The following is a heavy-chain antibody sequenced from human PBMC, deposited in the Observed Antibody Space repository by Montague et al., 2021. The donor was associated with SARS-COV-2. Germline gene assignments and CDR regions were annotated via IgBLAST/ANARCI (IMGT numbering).Heavy chain of an antibody. CDR1: GFSLNTNGMG. J-gene: IGHJ4*02. V-gene: IGHV2-5*02. CDR2: IYWDDDK. D-gene: IGHD3-16*02. CDR3: ARYTSRMYGSFDY. Sequence: PALMKPTQTLTLTCTVSGFSLNTNGMGVGWIRQPPGEAPAWLALIYWDDDKRYSPSLKTRLTITKDTSRNQVVLTMTNVDPGDTGTYFCARYTSRMYGSFDYWGQGALVSVSS.